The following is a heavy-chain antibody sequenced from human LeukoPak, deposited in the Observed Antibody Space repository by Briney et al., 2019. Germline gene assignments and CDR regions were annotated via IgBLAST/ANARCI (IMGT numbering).Heavy chain of an antibody. J-gene: IGHJ4*02. CDR1: GGSISSSTYY. CDR2: IYYTGST. V-gene: IGHV4-39*01. D-gene: IGHD2-15*01. CDR3: ARLILGYCSGGSCYSGDY. Sequence: KTSETLSLTCTVSGGSISSSTYYWGWIRQPPGKGLEWIGSIYYTGSTYYNPSLKSRLALSVDTSKNQFSLKLSSVTAADTAVYYCARLILGYCSGGSCYSGDYWGQGTLVTVSS.